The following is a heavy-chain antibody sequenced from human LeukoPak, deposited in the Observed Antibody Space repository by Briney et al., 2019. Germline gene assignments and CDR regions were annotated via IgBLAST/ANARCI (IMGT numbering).Heavy chain of an antibody. CDR2: ISSSGSTI. D-gene: IGHD2-2*01. CDR3: ARLPAYCSSTSCYYDY. CDR1: GFTFSDYY. V-gene: IGHV3-11*01. Sequence: GGSLRLSCAASGFTFSDYYMSWIRQAPGKGLEWVSYISSSGSTIYYADSVKGRFTISRDNAKNSLYLQMNSLRAEDTAVYYCARLPAYCSSTSCYYDYWGQGTLVTVSS. J-gene: IGHJ4*02.